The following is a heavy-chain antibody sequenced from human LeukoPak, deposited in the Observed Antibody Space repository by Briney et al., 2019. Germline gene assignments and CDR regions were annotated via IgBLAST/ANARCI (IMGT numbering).Heavy chain of an antibody. CDR3: ARGPYCSGGTCYSQYFDY. V-gene: IGHV1-18*01. CDR1: GYTFTSYG. J-gene: IGHJ4*02. CDR2: ISAYNGNT. D-gene: IGHD2-15*01. Sequence: AAVKVSCKASGYTFTSYGINWVRQAPGQGLEWMGWISAYNGNTNYAQKLQGRVTMTTDTSTSTAYMELGSLRSDDTAVYYCARGPYCSGGTCYSQYFDYWGQGTLVTVSS.